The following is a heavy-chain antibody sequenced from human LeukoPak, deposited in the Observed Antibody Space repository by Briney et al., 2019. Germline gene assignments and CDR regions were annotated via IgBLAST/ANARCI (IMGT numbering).Heavy chain of an antibody. V-gene: IGHV3-48*02. CDR1: GFSFNRYA. CDR2: ISGSSSTK. J-gene: IGHJ6*02. Sequence: PGGSLRLSCAVSGFSFNRYAMNWVRQAPGKGLEWVSYISGSSSTKYYADSVKGRFTISRDNAKNSLSLEMNSPRDDDTAVYYCARDDYNSLDVWGQGTTVTVSS. CDR3: ARDDYNSLDV. D-gene: IGHD3-22*01.